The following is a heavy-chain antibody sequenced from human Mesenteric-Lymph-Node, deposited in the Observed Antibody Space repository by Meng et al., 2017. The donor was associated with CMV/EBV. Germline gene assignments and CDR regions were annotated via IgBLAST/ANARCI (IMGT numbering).Heavy chain of an antibody. Sequence: GESLKISCAASGFTFSSYGMHWVRQAPGKGLEWVAFIRYDGSNKYYADSVKGRFTLSRDNSKNTLYLQMNSLGNEDTAVYYCGKDMQWFGDNYVYGLDVWGQGTTVTVSS. D-gene: IGHD3-10*01. CDR1: GFTFSSYG. V-gene: IGHV3-30*02. CDR3: GKDMQWFGDNYVYGLDV. CDR2: IRYDGSNK. J-gene: IGHJ6*02.